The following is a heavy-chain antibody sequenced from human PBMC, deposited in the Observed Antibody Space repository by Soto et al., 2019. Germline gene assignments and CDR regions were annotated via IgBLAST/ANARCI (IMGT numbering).Heavy chain of an antibody. J-gene: IGHJ4*02. CDR1: GFTFSSYD. D-gene: IGHD3-16*02. CDR2: IGTAGDT. CDR3: ARGRLGELSLAFDY. Sequence: GGSLRLSCAASGFTFSSYDMHWVRQATGKGLEWVSAIGTAGDTYYPGSVKGRFTISRENAKNSLYLQMNSLRAGDTAVYYCARGRLGELSLAFDYWGQGTLVTVSS. V-gene: IGHV3-13*01.